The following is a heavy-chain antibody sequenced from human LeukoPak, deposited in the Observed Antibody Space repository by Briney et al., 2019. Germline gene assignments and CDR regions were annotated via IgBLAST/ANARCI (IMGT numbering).Heavy chain of an antibody. CDR3: AKGPVRADYWESHMGYCFVF. D-gene: IGHD3/OR15-3a*01. CDR1: GFTFSSYA. V-gene: IGHV3-23*01. J-gene: IGHJ4*02. CDR2: ISGSGGST. Sequence: GGSLRLTCSASGFTFSSYAMTWVRQAPGKGLEWVSAISGSGGSTYYADSVKGRFTISRDNSKNTLYLQMNGLRAEDTAVYYCAKGPVRADYWESHMGYCFVFWGQGTLVTVSS.